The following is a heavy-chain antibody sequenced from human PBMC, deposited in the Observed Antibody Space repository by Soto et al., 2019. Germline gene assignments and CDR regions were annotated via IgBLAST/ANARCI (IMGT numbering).Heavy chain of an antibody. D-gene: IGHD3-10*01. J-gene: IGHJ6*02. CDR2: ISGSGGST. CDR3: AKGEDYYGSGSYYTYYYYYGMDV. Sequence: GGSLRLSCAASGFTFSSYAMSWVRQAPGKGLEWVSAISGSGGSTYYADSVKGRFTISRDNSKNTLYLQMNSLRAEDTAVYYCAKGEDYYGSGSYYTYYYYYGMDVWGQGTTVTVSS. V-gene: IGHV3-23*01. CDR1: GFTFSSYA.